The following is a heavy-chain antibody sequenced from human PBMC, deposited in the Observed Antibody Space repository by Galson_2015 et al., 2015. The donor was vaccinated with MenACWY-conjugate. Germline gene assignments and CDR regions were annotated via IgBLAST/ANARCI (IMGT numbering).Heavy chain of an antibody. CDR3: ARVHGWGFDY. D-gene: IGHD6-19*01. V-gene: IGHV3-72*01. J-gene: IGHJ4*02. CDR2: IRHKADSYTT. Sequence: SLRLSCAASGFIFSDHYMDWVRQAPGKGLEWVGRIRHKADSYTTEYAASVKGRFTISRDDSESSLFLHMNSLKTEDTAVYYCARVHGWGFDYWGQGTLVTVSS. CDR1: GFIFSDHY.